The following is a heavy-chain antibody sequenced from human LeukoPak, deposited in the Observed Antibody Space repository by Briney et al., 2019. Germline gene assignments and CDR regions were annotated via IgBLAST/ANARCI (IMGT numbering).Heavy chain of an antibody. J-gene: IGHJ4*02. CDR1: RFTFSSFA. CDR3: AKGPHVGSGYHPDY. Sequence: GGSLSLSCAASRFTFSSFAMTWVRQAPGKGLEWVSTITGSDDKTYYADSVKGRFTISRDYSKNTLRLQMNSLRVEDTAIYYCAKGPHVGSGYHPDYWGQGTLVTVSS. V-gene: IGHV3-23*01. CDR2: ITGSDDKT. D-gene: IGHD3-22*01.